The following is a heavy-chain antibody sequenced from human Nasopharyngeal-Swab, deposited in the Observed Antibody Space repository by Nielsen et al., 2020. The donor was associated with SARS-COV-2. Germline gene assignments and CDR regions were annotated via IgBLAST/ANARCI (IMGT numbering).Heavy chain of an antibody. CDR3: ARGRWDDSGGYYYPRGRYSWFDP. V-gene: IGHV1-69*06. CDR2: IIPIFGTA. Sequence: SVKVSCKASGYTFTSYGISWVRQAPGQGLEWMGGIIPIFGTANYAQKFQGRVTITADKSTSTAYLELSSLRSEETAVYYYARGRWDDSGGYYYPRGRYSWFDPWGQGTLVTVSS. J-gene: IGHJ5*02. CDR1: GYTFTSYG. D-gene: IGHD3-22*01.